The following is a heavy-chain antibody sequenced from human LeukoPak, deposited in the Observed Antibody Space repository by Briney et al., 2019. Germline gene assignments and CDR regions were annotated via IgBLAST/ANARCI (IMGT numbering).Heavy chain of an antibody. CDR1: GDSFSSNSAT. J-gene: IGHJ6*02. D-gene: IGHD6-13*01. V-gene: IGHV6-1*01. CDR2: TYYRSKWYN. CDR3: ARRKAATFGMDG. Sequence: SQTLSLTCAISGDSFSSNSATWTWIRQSPSRGLEWLGRTYYRSKWYNDYAVSMKSRITINPDTSKNQFSLQLNSVTPEDTAVYYCARRKAATFGMDGGGQGTTVTVS.